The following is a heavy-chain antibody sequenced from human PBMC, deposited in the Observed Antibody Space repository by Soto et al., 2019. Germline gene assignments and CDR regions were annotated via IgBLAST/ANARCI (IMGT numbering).Heavy chain of an antibody. Sequence: EVQMVESGGGLVQPGGSLRLSCAGSGFTFSTYNMDWVRQAPGKGLEWISYITNTGETIYYADSVRGRFTSSRDNAKNALFLQMPSLRDEDTAIYYRARDGDRGSDMHVWGQGTTVTVSS. CDR1: GFTFSTYN. V-gene: IGHV3-48*02. J-gene: IGHJ6*02. CDR2: ITNTGETI. CDR3: ARDGDRGSDMHV.